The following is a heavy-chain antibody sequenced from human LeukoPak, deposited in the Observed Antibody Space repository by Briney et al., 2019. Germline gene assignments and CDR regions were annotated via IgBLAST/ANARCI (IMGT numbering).Heavy chain of an antibody. CDR3: AKGMVVAAF. Sequence: GGSLRLSCAGSGFTFSSYWMNWVRQAPGEGLEWVSAISGSGGSTYYADSVKGRFTISRDNSKNTLYLQMNSLRAEDTAVYYCAKGMVVAAFWGQGTLVTVSS. V-gene: IGHV3-23*01. CDR1: GFTFSSYW. D-gene: IGHD2-15*01. J-gene: IGHJ4*02. CDR2: ISGSGGST.